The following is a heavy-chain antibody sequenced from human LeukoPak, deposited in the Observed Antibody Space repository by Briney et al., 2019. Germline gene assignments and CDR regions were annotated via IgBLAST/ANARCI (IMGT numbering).Heavy chain of an antibody. D-gene: IGHD6-19*01. CDR3: AKDLGSGWSRDAFDI. J-gene: IGHJ3*02. Sequence: PGRSLRLSCAASGFTFSSYGMHWVRQAPGKGLEWVAVIWYDGSNKYYADSVKGRFTISRDNSKNTLYLQMNSLRAEDTAVYYCAKDLGSGWSRDAFDIWGQGTMVTVSS. V-gene: IGHV3-33*06. CDR1: GFTFSSYG. CDR2: IWYDGSNK.